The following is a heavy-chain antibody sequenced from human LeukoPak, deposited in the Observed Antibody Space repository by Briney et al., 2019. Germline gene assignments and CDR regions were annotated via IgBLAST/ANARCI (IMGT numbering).Heavy chain of an antibody. V-gene: IGHV4-59*01. CDR1: GGSIGSYY. D-gene: IGHD3-3*01. CDR2: IYYSGST. Sequence: PSETLSLTCTVSGGSIGSYYWSWIRQPPGKGLEWIGYIYYSGSTNYNPSLKSRVTISVDTSKNQFSLKLSSVTAADTAVYYCARFGNYDFWSGYIDYWGQGTLVTVSS. CDR3: ARFGNYDFWSGYIDY. J-gene: IGHJ4*02.